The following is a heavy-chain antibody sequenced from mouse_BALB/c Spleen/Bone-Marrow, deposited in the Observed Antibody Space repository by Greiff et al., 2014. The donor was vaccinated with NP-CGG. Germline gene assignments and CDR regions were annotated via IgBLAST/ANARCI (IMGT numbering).Heavy chain of an antibody. D-gene: IGHD1-2*01. V-gene: IGHV14-3*02. CDR2: IDPANGNT. CDR1: GFNIKDTY. J-gene: IGHJ2*01. CDR3: ARYLYGYPATFDY. Sequence: VQLKESGAELVKPGASVKLSCTASGFNIKDTYMHWVKQRPEQGLEWIGRIDPANGNTKYDPKFQGKATITADTSSNTAYLQLSSLTSEDTAFYSCARYLYGYPATFDYGGQGTTLTVSS.